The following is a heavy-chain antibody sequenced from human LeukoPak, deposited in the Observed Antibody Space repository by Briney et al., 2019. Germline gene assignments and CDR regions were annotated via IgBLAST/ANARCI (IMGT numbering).Heavy chain of an antibody. D-gene: IGHD2-15*01. CDR2: IIPILGIA. J-gene: IGHJ4*02. Sequence: AASVKVSCKASGGTFSSYAISWVRQAPGQGLEWMGRIIPILGIANYAQKFQGRVTITADKSTSTAYMELSSLRSEDTAVYYCARIYCSGGSCYSHPPDYWGQGTLVTVSS. CDR1: GGTFSSYA. V-gene: IGHV1-69*04. CDR3: ARIYCSGGSCYSHPPDY.